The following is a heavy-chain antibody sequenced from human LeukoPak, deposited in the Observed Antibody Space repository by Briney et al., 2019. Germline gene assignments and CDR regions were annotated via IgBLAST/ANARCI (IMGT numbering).Heavy chain of an antibody. CDR2: IIPIFGTA. CDR3: ATINCSSTSCYTGHYYYYMDV. Sequence: SVKVSCKASGYTFTSYGISWVRQAPGQGLEWMGGIIPIFGTANYAQKFQGRVTITADESTSTAYMELSSLRSEDTAVYYCATINCSSTSCYTGHYYYYMDVWGKGTTVTVSS. D-gene: IGHD2-2*02. CDR1: GYTFTSYG. V-gene: IGHV1-69*13. J-gene: IGHJ6*03.